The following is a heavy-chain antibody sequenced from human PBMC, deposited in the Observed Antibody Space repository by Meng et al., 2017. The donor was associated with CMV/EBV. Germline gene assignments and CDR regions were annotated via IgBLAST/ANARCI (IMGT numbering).Heavy chain of an antibody. Sequence: ASVKVSCKVSGYTLTELSMHWVRQAPGKGLEWMGGFDPEDGETIYAQKFQGRFTISRDNSKNTLHLQMNSLRAEDTAVYCILSLALKSIAAAGGGWFDPWGQGTLVTVSS. D-gene: IGHD6-13*01. CDR3: LSLALKSIAAAGGGWFDP. CDR1: GYTLTELS. V-gene: IGHV1-24*01. J-gene: IGHJ5*02. CDR2: FDPEDGET.